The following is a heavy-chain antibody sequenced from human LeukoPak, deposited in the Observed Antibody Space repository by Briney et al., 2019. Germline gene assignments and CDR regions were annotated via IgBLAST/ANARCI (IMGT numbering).Heavy chain of an antibody. D-gene: IGHD6-13*01. Sequence: SETLSLTCTVSGGSISSSSYYWGWIRQPPGKGLEWIGSIYYSGSTYYNLSLKSRVTISVDTSKNQFSLKLSSVTAADTAVYYCASLTGSSAYYFDYWGQGTLVTVSS. CDR3: ASLTGSSAYYFDY. CDR2: IYYSGST. CDR1: GGSISSSSYY. J-gene: IGHJ4*02. V-gene: IGHV4-39*01.